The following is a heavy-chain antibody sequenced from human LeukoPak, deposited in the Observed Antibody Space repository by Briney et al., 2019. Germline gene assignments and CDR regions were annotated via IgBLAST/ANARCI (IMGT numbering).Heavy chain of an antibody. CDR2: TGSNGGST. V-gene: IGHV3-64D*09. CDR1: GFTFSSYA. J-gene: IGHJ4*02. Sequence: GGSLRLSCSGSGFTFSSYAMHWVRQAPGKGLEYVSATGSNGGSTYYADSVKGRFTISRDNSKNTLYLQMSSLRAEDTAVYYCAKGYCSSTSCYGDYWGQGALVTVSS. CDR3: AKGYCSSTSCYGDY. D-gene: IGHD2-2*01.